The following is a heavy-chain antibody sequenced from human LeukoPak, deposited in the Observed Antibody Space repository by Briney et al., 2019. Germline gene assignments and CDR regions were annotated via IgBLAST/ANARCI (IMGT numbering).Heavy chain of an antibody. CDR1: GGSISSSNW. CDR3: ARDKGVSSSWPDWYFDL. J-gene: IGHJ2*01. D-gene: IGHD6-13*01. CDR2: IYHSGST. V-gene: IGHV4-4*02. Sequence: PSGTLSLTCAVSGGSISSSNWWSWVRQPPGKGLEWIGEIYHSGSTSYNPSLKSRVTISVDKSKNQFSLKLSSVTAADTAVYYCARDKGVSSSWPDWYFDLWGRGTLVTVSS.